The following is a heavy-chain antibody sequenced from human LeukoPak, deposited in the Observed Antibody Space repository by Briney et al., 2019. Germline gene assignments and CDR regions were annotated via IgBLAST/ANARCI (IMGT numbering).Heavy chain of an antibody. CDR3: AKVPYSNYGAFDY. V-gene: IGHV3-23*01. Sequence: PGGSLRLSCAASGFTFSSYAMSWVRQAPGKGLEWVSAISGSGGSTYYADSVKGRFTISRDNSKNTLYLQMNSLRAEGTAVYYCAKVPYSNYGAFDYWGQGTLVTVSS. CDR2: ISGSGGST. CDR1: GFTFSSYA. D-gene: IGHD4-11*01. J-gene: IGHJ4*02.